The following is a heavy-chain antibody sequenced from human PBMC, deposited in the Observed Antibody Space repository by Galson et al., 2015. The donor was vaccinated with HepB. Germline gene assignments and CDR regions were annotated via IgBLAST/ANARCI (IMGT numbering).Heavy chain of an antibody. D-gene: IGHD6-13*01. CDR3: ARQLAAAGNWYNWFDP. Sequence: ETMSLTCTVSGGSISSYYWSWLRQPPGEGLEGIGYIYYSGRTNYNPSLKSRDTISVATAKNHFSLKLSSVTAADTAVYYCARQLAAAGNWYNWFDPWGQGTLVTVSS. CDR2: IYYSGRT. V-gene: IGHV4-59*08. J-gene: IGHJ5*02. CDR1: GGSISSYY.